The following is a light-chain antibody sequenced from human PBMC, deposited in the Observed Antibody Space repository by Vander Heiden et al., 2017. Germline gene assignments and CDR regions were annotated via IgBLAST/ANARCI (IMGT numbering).Light chain of an antibody. Sequence: DIQMIQSPSSLSASVGDRVTITCQASQDIRNHLNWYQQKPGKAPKLLIYDASNLETGVPSRFCGSGSGTDFTFTISSLQPEDIATYYCQQYDSLPPMYTFGQGTKLEIK. CDR2: DAS. J-gene: IGKJ2*01. V-gene: IGKV1-33*01. CDR3: QQYDSLPPMYT. CDR1: QDIRNH.